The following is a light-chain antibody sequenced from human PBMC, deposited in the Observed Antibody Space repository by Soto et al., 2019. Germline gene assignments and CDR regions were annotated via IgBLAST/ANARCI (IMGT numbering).Light chain of an antibody. Sequence: EVVLTQSPYTLSLPPGERATLSCRASQSISSYLAWYQQKPGQAPRLLIYDASSRATGIPARFSGSGSGTDFTLTISSLETEDFAVYYCQQLTDWPMYTFGQGTRLEIK. J-gene: IGKJ5*01. CDR3: QQLTDWPMYT. CDR2: DAS. CDR1: QSISSY. V-gene: IGKV3-11*01.